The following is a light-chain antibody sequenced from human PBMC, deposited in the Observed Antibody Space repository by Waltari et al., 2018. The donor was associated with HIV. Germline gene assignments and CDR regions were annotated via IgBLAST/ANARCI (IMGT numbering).Light chain of an antibody. CDR1: TSNIGKNG. CDR3: SVWDDSLSVQV. Sequence: QSVLIQSPSMSGTPGQSITISCSGSTSNIGKNGVSRHQQFPGTAPKFLIYSNNRRPSGVPDRFSGSKSGTSASLAISGLRSEDEADYYCSVWDDSLSVQVFGGGTKLTVL. V-gene: IGLV1-47*01. CDR2: SNN. J-gene: IGLJ3*02.